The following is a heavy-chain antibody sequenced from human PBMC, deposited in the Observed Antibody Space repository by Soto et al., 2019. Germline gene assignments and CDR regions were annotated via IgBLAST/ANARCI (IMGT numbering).Heavy chain of an antibody. J-gene: IGHJ6*02. CDR1: GGSFSGYY. CDR2: INHSGST. Sequence: SETLSLTCAVYGGSFSGYYWSWIRQPPGKGLEWIGEINHSGSTNYNPSLKSRVTMSVDTSKNQFSLNLSSVTAADTAVYYCAGGRGRQQLVMSYYYGMDVWGQGTTVTVSS. V-gene: IGHV4-34*01. CDR3: AGGRGRQQLVMSYYYGMDV. D-gene: IGHD6-13*01.